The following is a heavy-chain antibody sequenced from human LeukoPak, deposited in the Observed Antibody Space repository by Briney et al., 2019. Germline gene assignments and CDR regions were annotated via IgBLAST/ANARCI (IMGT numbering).Heavy chain of an antibody. CDR2: IYPGDSDT. Sequence: HGESLKISCKGSGYSFTSYWIGWVRQMPGKGLEWMGIIYPGDSDTRYSPSFQGQVTISADKSISTAYLQWSSLKASDTAMYYCARRLWSGYYFGYGMDVWGQGTTVTVPS. CDR1: GYSFTSYW. D-gene: IGHD3-3*01. V-gene: IGHV5-51*01. J-gene: IGHJ6*02. CDR3: ARRLWSGYYFGYGMDV.